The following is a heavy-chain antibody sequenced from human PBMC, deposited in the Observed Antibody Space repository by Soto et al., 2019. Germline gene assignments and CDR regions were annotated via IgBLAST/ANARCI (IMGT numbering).Heavy chain of an antibody. Sequence: EVQLVESGGDLVQPGGSLRLSCVASGFTFNTYWMSWVRQAPGKGLEWVANIKEDGSDKYYVDSVKGRFTISRDNAKNLLYLQMNSLGAGDTAMYYCARFTGGSSGDYWDQGTLVTVSS. V-gene: IGHV3-7*01. CDR2: IKEDGSDK. D-gene: IGHD6-25*01. CDR1: GFTFNTYW. CDR3: ARFTGGSSGDY. J-gene: IGHJ4*02.